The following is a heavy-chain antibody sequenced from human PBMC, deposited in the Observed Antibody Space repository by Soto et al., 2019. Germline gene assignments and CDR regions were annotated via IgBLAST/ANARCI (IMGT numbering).Heavy chain of an antibody. CDR3: VADTLVVIPAVMYYYYYGLDV. CDR1: GFTFTHSA. V-gene: IGHV1-58*01. CDR2: IVVGSGNT. J-gene: IGHJ6*02. Sequence: SVKVSCKASGFTFTHSAVQWVRQGRGQRLEWIGWIVVGSGNTNYAQKFQERVTITRDMSTTTAYMELSGLRSEDAAVYYCVADTLVVIPAVMYYYYYGLDVWGQGTTVTVSS. D-gene: IGHD2-2*01.